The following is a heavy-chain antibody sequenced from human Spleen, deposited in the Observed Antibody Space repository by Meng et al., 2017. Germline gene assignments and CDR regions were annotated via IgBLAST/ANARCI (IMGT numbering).Heavy chain of an antibody. CDR3: ARAETTKDAFDI. V-gene: IGHV4-39*07. CDR1: GGSISSSNYY. J-gene: IGHJ3*02. D-gene: IGHD1-26*01. CDR2: IYYSGST. Sequence: SETLSLTCTVSGGSISSSNYYWGWIRQPPGKGLEWIGSIYYSGSTYYNPSLKSRVTISVDTSKNQFFLKLGSVTAADTGVYYCARAETTKDAFDIWGQGTMVTVSS.